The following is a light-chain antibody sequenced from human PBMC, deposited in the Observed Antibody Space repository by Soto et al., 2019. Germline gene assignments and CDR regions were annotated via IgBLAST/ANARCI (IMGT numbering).Light chain of an antibody. V-gene: IGLV2-14*01. Sequence: QSALTQPASVSGSPGQSITISCTGTSSDVGGYNYVSWYQQHPGKAPKLMIYDVSNRPSGVSNRFSGSKSGNTASLTISGLQAEDEADYYCSSYTSSFGVFGTGTQLTVL. J-gene: IGLJ1*01. CDR2: DVS. CDR1: SSDVGGYNY. CDR3: SSYTSSFGV.